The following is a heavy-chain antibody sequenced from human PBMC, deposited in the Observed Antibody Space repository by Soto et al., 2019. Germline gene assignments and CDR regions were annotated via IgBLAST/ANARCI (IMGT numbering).Heavy chain of an antibody. CDR1: GFTFSSYS. CDR3: AREHLRALHGGNTGDSDAFDI. J-gene: IGHJ3*02. Sequence: EVQLVASGGGLVKPGGSLRLSCAASGFTFSSYSIHWVRQAPGKGLEWVSSMSGSGTYIYYADSVKGRFTISRDNAKNSLFLQMNSLRAEDTALYYCAREHLRALHGGNTGDSDAFDIWGQGTMVTVSS. D-gene: IGHD4-17*01. V-gene: IGHV3-21*01. CDR2: MSGSGTYI.